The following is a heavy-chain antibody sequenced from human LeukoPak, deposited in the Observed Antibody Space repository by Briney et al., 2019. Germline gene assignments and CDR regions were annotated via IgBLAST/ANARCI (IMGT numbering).Heavy chain of an antibody. V-gene: IGHV3-23*01. CDR2: ISGSGGST. D-gene: IGHD3-9*01. CDR1: GFIFSSYA. J-gene: IGHJ4*02. Sequence: GGSLRLSCAASGFIFSSYAMSWVRQAPGKGLEWVSTISGSGGSTYYADSVKGRFTISRDNSKNTLYLQMNSLRAEDTAVYYCAKKTETILTGTDYWGQGTLVTVSS. CDR3: AKKTETILTGTDY.